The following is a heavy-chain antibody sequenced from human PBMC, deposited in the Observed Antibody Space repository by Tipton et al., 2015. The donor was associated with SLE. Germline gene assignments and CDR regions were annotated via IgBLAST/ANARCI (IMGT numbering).Heavy chain of an antibody. D-gene: IGHD3-16*01. CDR1: GFTFSGYG. CDR3: AKDLGGSIDF. CDR2: ISYDGSKK. Sequence: SLRLSCAASGFTFSGYGMHWVRQAPGKGLEWVAIISYDGSKKYYADSVKGRFTISRDNSKNTLYLQMNSLRAEDTAVYYCAKDLGGSIDFWGQGTLVTVSS. V-gene: IGHV3-30*18. J-gene: IGHJ4*02.